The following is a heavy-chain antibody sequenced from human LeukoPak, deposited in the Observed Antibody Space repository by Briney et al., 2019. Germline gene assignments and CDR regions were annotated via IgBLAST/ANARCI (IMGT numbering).Heavy chain of an antibody. CDR1: GYTFTSYG. V-gene: IGHV1-69*13. CDR2: IIPIFGTA. D-gene: IGHD2-2*01. CDR3: ARGSPRRYCSSTSCSMGYYYYYYGMDV. Sequence: ASVKVSCKASGYTFTSYGISWVRQAPGQGLEWMGGIIPIFGTANYAQKFQGRVTITADESTSTAYMELSSLRSEDTAVYYCARGSPRRYCSSTSCSMGYYYYYYGMDVWGQGTTVTVSS. J-gene: IGHJ6*02.